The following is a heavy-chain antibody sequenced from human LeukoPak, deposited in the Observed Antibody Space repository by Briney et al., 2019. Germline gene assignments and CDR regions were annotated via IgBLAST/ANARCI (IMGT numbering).Heavy chain of an antibody. CDR3: ASCGYTGYAIDY. J-gene: IGHJ4*02. CDR1: GGSFSGYY. V-gene: IGHV4-34*01. D-gene: IGHD5-12*01. CDR2: INHSGST. Sequence: SETLSLTCAVYGGSFSGYYWSWIRQPPGKGLEWIGEINHSGSTNYNPSLKSRVTISGDTSKNQFSLKLSSVTAADTAVYYCASCGYTGYAIDYWGQGTLVTVSS.